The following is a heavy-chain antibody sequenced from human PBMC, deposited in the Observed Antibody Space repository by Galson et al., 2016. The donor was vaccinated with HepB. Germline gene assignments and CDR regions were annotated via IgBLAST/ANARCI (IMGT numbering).Heavy chain of an antibody. Sequence: SETLSLTCAVYGGSFSGYYWSWIRQPPGKGLEWIGEINHSGSTIYNASLKSRVSISVDTSKNQFALKLRSVTAADTGVYYCAREGGSAVRYGMDVWSQGTTVTVSS. CDR1: GGSFSGYY. V-gene: IGHV4-34*01. J-gene: IGHJ6*02. CDR2: INHSGST. D-gene: IGHD6-13*01. CDR3: AREGGSAVRYGMDV.